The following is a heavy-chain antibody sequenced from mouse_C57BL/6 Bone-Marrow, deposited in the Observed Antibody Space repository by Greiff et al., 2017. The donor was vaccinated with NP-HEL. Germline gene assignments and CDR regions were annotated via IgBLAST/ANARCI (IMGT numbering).Heavy chain of an antibody. CDR3: NYYGSSSRFDY. D-gene: IGHD1-1*01. Sequence: QVQLQQPGAELVKPGASVKLSCKASGYTFTSYWMQWVKQRPGQGLEWIGEIDPSDSYTNYNQKFKGKATLTVDTSSSTAYMQLSSLTSEDSAVYYCNYYGSSSRFDYWCQGTTLTVSS. V-gene: IGHV1-50*01. J-gene: IGHJ2*01. CDR1: GYTFTSYW. CDR2: IDPSDSYT.